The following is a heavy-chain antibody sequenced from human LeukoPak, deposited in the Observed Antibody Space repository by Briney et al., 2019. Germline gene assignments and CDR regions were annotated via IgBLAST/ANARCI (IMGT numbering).Heavy chain of an antibody. J-gene: IGHJ4*02. CDR3: ARAGIAAAVDY. D-gene: IGHD6-13*01. CDR2: IYTSGST. V-gene: IGHV4-4*07. CDR1: GASISRYY. Sequence: SETLSLTCTVSGASISRYYWSWFRQPAGKGLEWIGRIYTSGSTNYNPSLKSRVTMSVDTSKNQFSLKPSSVTAADTAVYYCARAGIAAAVDYWGQGTLVTVSS.